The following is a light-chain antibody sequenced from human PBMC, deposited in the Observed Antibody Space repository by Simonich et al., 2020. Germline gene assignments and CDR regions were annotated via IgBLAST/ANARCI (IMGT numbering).Light chain of an antibody. J-gene: IGLJ7*01. CDR1: SSNIGAGYD. CDR2: GNN. V-gene: IGLV1-40*01. CDR3: QSYDSSLSGAV. Sequence: QSVLTQPPSVSGAPGQRVTISCTGSSSNIGAGYDLHWYQQLPGTAPKLLIIGNNNRPSGVPNRFSGSKSGTSASLAITGLQAEDEADYYCQSYDSSLSGAVFGGGTQLTVL.